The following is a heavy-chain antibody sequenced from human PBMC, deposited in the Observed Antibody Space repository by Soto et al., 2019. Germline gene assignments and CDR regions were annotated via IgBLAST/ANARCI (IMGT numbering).Heavy chain of an antibody. J-gene: IGHJ4*02. V-gene: IGHV4-39*01. CDR2: IIYSGNS. Sequence: QLQLQLSGPGLVKPSETLSLTCNVSGASISSYNYWGWFRQPPGKGLEWIGSIIYSGNSMYNPSLQSLLTLFVATSKNQFSLKLSSVTAADTAVYYCVRHAQWIIRAYWGQGSLVTVSS. CDR1: GASISSYNY. D-gene: IGHD5-12*01. CDR3: VRHAQWIIRAY.